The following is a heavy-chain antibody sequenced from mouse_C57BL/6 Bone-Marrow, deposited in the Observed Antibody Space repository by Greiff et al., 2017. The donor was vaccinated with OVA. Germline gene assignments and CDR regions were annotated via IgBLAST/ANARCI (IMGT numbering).Heavy chain of an antibody. CDR1: EYEFPSHD. V-gene: IGHV5-2*01. D-gene: IGHD1-1*02. Sequence: EVQLVESGGGLVQPGESLKLSCESNEYEFPSHDMSWVRKTPEKRLELVAAINSDGGSTYYPDTMERRFIISRDNTQKTLYLQMSSLRAEDTAVCGSPPCADWGQGTLVTVSA. J-gene: IGHJ3*01. CDR2: INSDGGST. CDR3: PPCAD.